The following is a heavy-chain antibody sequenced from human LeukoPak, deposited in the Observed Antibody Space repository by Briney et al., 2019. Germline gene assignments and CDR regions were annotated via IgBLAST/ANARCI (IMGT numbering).Heavy chain of an antibody. Sequence: SETLSLTCTVSGGSISSISYYWGWIRQPPGKGLEWIGSIYYSGSTYYNPSLKSRVTISVDTSKNQFSLKLSSVTAADTAVYYCARPRDPGNWFDPWGQGTLVTVSS. CDR3: ARPRDPGNWFDP. J-gene: IGHJ5*02. CDR2: IYYSGST. V-gene: IGHV4-39*01. CDR1: GGSISSISYY.